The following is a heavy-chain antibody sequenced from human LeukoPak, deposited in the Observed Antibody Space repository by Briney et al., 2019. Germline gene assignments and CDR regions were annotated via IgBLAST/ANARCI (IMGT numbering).Heavy chain of an antibody. CDR3: ARGFRDGYGTDY. J-gene: IGHJ4*02. CDR1: GFTFSSYS. Sequence: GGSLRLSCAASGFTFSSYSMNWVRQAPGKGLEWVSSISSSSSYIYYADSVKGRFTISRDNAKNSLYLQMNSLRAEDTAVYYCARGFRDGYGTDYWGQGTLVTVSS. V-gene: IGHV3-21*01. CDR2: ISSSSSYI. D-gene: IGHD5-24*01.